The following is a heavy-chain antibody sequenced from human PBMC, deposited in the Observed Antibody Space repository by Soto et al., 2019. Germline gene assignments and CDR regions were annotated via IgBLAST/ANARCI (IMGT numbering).Heavy chain of an antibody. V-gene: IGHV3-23*01. Sequence: GGSLRLSCAASGFTFSSYAMSWVRQAPGKGLEWVSAISGSGGSTYYADSVKGRFTISRDNSKNTLYLQMNSLRAEDTAVYYCAKDGGSKFYGDKSYYYYMDVWGKGTTVTVSS. CDR3: AKDGGSKFYGDKSYYYYMDV. J-gene: IGHJ6*03. CDR1: GFTFSSYA. CDR2: ISGSGGST. D-gene: IGHD4-17*01.